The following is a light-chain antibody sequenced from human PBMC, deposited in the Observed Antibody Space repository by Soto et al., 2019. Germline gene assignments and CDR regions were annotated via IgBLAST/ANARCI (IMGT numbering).Light chain of an antibody. CDR3: LQDDTYPLT. V-gene: IGKV1-6*01. J-gene: IGKJ4*01. CDR2: AAS. Sequence: AIQMTQSPSSLSASVGDRVTITCRASQGIRNDLGWYQQKPGKAPKLLIYAASTLHSGVPSRFSGSGSGTEFTLTISSLQPEDCTTYYCLQDDTYPLTFGGGTKVEIK. CDR1: QGIRND.